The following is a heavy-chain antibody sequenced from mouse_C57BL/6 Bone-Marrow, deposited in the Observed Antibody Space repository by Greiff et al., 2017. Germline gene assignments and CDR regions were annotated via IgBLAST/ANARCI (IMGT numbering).Heavy chain of an antibody. CDR1: GYTFTSYW. CDR2: IDPSDSYT. CDR3: ARYNHYDFDY. J-gene: IGHJ2*01. D-gene: IGHD2-4*01. V-gene: IGHV1-59*01. Sequence: QVQLQQPGAELVRPGTSVKLSCKASGYTFTSYWMHWVKQRPGQGLEWIGVIDPSDSYTNYNQKFKGKATLTVDTSSSTAYMQLSSLTSEDSAVYYCARYNHYDFDYWGQGTTLTDSS.